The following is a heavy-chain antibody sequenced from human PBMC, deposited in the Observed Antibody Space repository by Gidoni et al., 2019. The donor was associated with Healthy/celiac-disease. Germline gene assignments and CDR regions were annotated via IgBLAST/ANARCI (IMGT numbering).Heavy chain of an antibody. V-gene: IGHV4-59*01. D-gene: IGHD6-19*01. Sequence: QVQLQESGPGLVKPSETLSLTCTVSGGSISSSYWSGIRQPPGKGLEWIGYIYYSGSTNYNPSLKSRVTISVDTSKNQFSLKLSSVTAADTAVYYCARDEYSSGWYHDYWGQGTLVTVSS. CDR2: IYYSGST. J-gene: IGHJ4*02. CDR1: GGSISSSY. CDR3: ARDEYSSGWYHDY.